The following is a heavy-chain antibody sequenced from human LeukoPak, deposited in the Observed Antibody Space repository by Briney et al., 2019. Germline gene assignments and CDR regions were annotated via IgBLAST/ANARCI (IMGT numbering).Heavy chain of an antibody. CDR3: ARGGSQIDY. D-gene: IGHD1-26*01. J-gene: IGHJ4*02. CDR2: IYYSGST. V-gene: IGHV4-59*01. Sequence: SETLSLTCTVSGGSISSYYWSWIRQPPGKGLEWIGYIYYSGSTNYNPSLKSRVTISVDTSKNQFSLKLSSVTAADTAVYYYARGGSQIDYWGQGTLVTVSS. CDR1: GGSISSYY.